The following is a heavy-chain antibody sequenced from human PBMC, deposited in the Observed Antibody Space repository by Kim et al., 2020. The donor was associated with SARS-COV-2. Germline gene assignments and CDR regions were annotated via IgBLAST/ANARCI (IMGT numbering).Heavy chain of an antibody. CDR2: FDPEDGET. V-gene: IGHV1-24*01. Sequence: ASVKVSCKVSGYTLTELSMHWVLQAPGKGLEWMGGFDPEDGETIYAQKFQGRVTMTEDTSTDTAYMELSSLRSEDTAVYYCATASSSWYERGWFDPWGQGTLVTVSS. CDR1: GYTLTELS. J-gene: IGHJ5*02. D-gene: IGHD6-13*01. CDR3: ATASSSWYERGWFDP.